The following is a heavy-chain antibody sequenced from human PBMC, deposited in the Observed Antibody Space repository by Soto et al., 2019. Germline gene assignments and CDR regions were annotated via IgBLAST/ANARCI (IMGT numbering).Heavy chain of an antibody. Sequence: ASVKVSCKASGYTFTAHAMHWVRQAPGQGLEWMGWINTGKGDTKYSQKFQGRITITRDTSASTAYMELSSLRSEDTAVYYCARDLGGWPDYWGQGTLVTSPQ. V-gene: IGHV1-3*04. CDR2: INTGKGDT. J-gene: IGHJ4*02. CDR1: GYTFTAHA. CDR3: ARDLGGWPDY. D-gene: IGHD2-15*01.